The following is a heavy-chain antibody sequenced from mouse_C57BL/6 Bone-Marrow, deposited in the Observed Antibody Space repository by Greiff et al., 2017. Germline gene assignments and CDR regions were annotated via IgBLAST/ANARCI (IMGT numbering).Heavy chain of an antibody. V-gene: IGHV1-85*01. CDR2: IYPRDGST. D-gene: IGHD1-1*01. CDR3: AREPTVVAPHAMDY. J-gene: IGHJ4*01. CDR1: GYTFTSYD. Sequence: VKLMESGPELVKPGASVKLSCKASGYTFTSYDINWVKQRPGQGLEWIGWIYPRDGSTKYNEKFKGKATLTVDTSSSTAYMELHSLTSEDSAVYFCAREPTVVAPHAMDYWGQGTSVTVSS.